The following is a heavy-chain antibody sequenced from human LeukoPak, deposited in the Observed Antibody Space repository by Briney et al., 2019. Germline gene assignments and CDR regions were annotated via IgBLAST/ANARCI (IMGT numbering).Heavy chain of an antibody. Sequence: GGSLRLSCAASGFTFSSYAMSWVRQAPGKGLEWVSAVRGSGSDTYFADSVKGRFTISRDNSKNTLYLQMNSLRAEDTAIYYCAKTSRGNSGYDSPFDYWGQGTLVTVSS. CDR1: GFTFSSYA. D-gene: IGHD5-12*01. V-gene: IGHV3-23*01. J-gene: IGHJ4*02. CDR2: VRGSGSDT. CDR3: AKTSRGNSGYDSPFDY.